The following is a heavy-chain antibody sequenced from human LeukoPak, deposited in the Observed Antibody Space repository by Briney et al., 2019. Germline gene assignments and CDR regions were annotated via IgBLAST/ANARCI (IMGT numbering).Heavy chain of an antibody. CDR3: ARALRSYYYYYYMDV. V-gene: IGHV1-8*01. Sequence: ASVKVSCKASGYTFTSYDINWVRQATGQGLEWMGWMNPNSGNTGYAQKFQGRDTMTRNTSISTAYMELSSLRSEDTAVYYCARALRSYYYYYYMDVWGKGTTVTVSS. J-gene: IGHJ6*03. CDR1: GYTFTSYD. CDR2: MNPNSGNT. D-gene: IGHD3-10*01.